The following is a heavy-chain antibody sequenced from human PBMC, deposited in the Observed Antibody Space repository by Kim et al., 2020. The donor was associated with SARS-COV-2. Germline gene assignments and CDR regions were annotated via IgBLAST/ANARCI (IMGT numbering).Heavy chain of an antibody. Sequence: NPSLKSRVTISVDTSKNQFSLKLSSVTAADTAVYYCARGWSGYSYGSFDPWGQGTLVTVSS. D-gene: IGHD5-18*01. J-gene: IGHJ5*02. CDR3: ARGWSGYSYGSFDP. V-gene: IGHV4-59*09.